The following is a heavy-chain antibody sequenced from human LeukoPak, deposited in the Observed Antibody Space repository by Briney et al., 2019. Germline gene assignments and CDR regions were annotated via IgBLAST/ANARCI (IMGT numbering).Heavy chain of an antibody. Sequence: GASVKVSCKASGFTFTTSAVQWVRQARGQRLEWIGWIVVGSGNTNYAQKFQERVTVIRDMSTSTAYMELSSLRSEDTAVYYCAAGYCSGGSCYPYYYYGMDVWGQGTTVIVSS. V-gene: IGHV1-58*01. CDR1: GFTFTTSA. CDR3: AAGYCSGGSCYPYYYYGMDV. CDR2: IVVGSGNT. J-gene: IGHJ6*02. D-gene: IGHD2-15*01.